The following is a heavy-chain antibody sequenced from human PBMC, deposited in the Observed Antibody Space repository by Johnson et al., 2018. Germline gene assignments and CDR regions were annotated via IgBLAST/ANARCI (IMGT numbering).Heavy chain of an antibody. CDR1: GGSISSYY. V-gene: IGHV4-59*12. Sequence: QVQLQESGPGLVKPSETLSLTCTVSGGSISSYYWSWIRQPPGKGLEWIGYIYYSGSTNYNPSLKSRVTISVDTSKNQFSLKLSSVIAADTAVYYCARDGYSYDAFDIWGQGTMVTVSS. D-gene: IGHD5-24*01. CDR3: ARDGYSYDAFDI. CDR2: IYYSGST. J-gene: IGHJ3*02.